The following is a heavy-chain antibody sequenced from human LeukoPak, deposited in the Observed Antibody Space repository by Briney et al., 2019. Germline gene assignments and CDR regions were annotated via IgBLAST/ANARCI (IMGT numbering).Heavy chain of an antibody. Sequence: SETLSLTCAVYGGSFSGYYWSWIRQPPGKGLEWIGEINHSGSTNYNPSPKSRVTISVDTSKNQFSLKLSSVTAADTAVYYCARTSYRRYYYGSGSYYAYWGQGTLVTVSS. J-gene: IGHJ4*02. CDR1: GGSFSGYY. CDR3: ARTSYRRYYYGSGSYYAY. CDR2: INHSGST. D-gene: IGHD3-10*01. V-gene: IGHV4-34*01.